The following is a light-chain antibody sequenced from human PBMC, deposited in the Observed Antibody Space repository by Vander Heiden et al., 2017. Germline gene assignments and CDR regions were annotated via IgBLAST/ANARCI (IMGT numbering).Light chain of an antibody. Sequence: SYELTHPPLVSVSTGQTAKITCSGDALPKQYAYWYQQRPGQAPVLIIYKDNERPSGIPERFSGYSSGTTVTLAISGVQAEDEADYYCQSADSSDTYRVIFGGGTKLTVL. CDR2: KDN. V-gene: IGLV3-25*03. CDR1: ALPKQY. CDR3: QSADSSDTYRVI. J-gene: IGLJ2*01.